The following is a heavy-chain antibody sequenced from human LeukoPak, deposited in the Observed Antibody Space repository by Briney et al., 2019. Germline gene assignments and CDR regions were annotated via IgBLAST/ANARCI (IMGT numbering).Heavy chain of an antibody. J-gene: IGHJ4*02. CDR2: ISNNGGST. D-gene: IGHD3-10*01. CDR3: ARARSGNYFDS. Sequence: GGSLRLSCEASGFTFSNHGMHWVRQAPGKGLEHVSTISNNGGSTYYANSVKGRFTISRDNSKNTLYLQMGSLRYEDMAVYYCARARSGNYFDSWGQGTLVTVSS. V-gene: IGHV3-64*01. CDR1: GFTFSNHG.